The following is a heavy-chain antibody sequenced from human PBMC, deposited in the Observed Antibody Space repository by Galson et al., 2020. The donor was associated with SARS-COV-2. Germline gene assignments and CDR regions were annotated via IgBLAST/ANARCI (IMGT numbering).Heavy chain of an antibody. CDR3: ARGGSSGWYIRFSWFDP. D-gene: IGHD6-19*01. J-gene: IGHJ5*02. CDR2: INPSGGST. CDR1: GYTFTSYY. Sequence: AGSVKVSCKASGYTFTSYYMHWVRQAPGQGLEWMGIINPSGGSTSYAQKFQGRVTMTRDTSTSTVYMELSSLRSEDTAVYYCARGGSSGWYIRFSWFDPWGQGTLVTVSS. V-gene: IGHV1-46*01.